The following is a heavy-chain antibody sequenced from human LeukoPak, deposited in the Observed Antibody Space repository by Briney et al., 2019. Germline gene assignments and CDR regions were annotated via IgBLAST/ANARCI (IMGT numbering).Heavy chain of an antibody. V-gene: IGHV3-30-3*01. CDR2: ISYDGSNK. J-gene: IGHJ4*02. D-gene: IGHD3-3*01. Sequence: GGSLRLSCGASGFTFSSCAMHWIRQAPVKGLEWVAVISYDGSNKYYANSVKGRFSISRDNSKNTVDLQMNSLRVEDTAVYYCARRHDGFDYWGQGTLVTVSS. CDR1: GFTFSSCA. CDR3: ARRHDGFDY.